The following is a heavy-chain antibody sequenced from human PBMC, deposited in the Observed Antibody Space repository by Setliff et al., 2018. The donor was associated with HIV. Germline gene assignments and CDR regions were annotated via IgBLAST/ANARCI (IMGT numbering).Heavy chain of an antibody. CDR3: ARCYYNFWSGYPLDYMDV. D-gene: IGHD3-3*01. V-gene: IGHV1-69*13. CDR1: GGRFSNYG. J-gene: IGHJ6*03. CDR2: IIPIFGTT. Sequence: SVKVSCKASGGRFSNYGISWVRQAPGQGLEWMGGIIPIFGTTNYAQMFQGRVTMTADESTSTAYMELSSLRSEDTAVYYCARCYYNFWSGYPLDYMDVWGKGTTVTVS.